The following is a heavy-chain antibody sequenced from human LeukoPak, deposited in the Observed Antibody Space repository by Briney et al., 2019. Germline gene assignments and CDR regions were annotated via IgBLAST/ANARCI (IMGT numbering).Heavy chain of an antibody. Sequence: PGGSLRLSCAASGFTFSSYAMSWVRQAPGKGLEWVSDISGSGGSTYYADSVKGRFTISRDNSKNTLYLQMNSLRAEDTAVYYCAKMGDIAAAGPGFGYWGQGTLVTVSS. CDR2: ISGSGGST. CDR3: AKMGDIAAAGPGFGY. CDR1: GFTFSSYA. D-gene: IGHD6-13*01. V-gene: IGHV3-23*01. J-gene: IGHJ4*02.